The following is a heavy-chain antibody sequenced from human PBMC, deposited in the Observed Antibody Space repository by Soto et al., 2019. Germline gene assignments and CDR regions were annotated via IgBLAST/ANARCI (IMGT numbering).Heavy chain of an antibody. Sequence: QVQLVQSGAEVKKPGSSVKVSCKASGGTFSSYTISWVRQAPGQGLEWMGRIIPILGIANYAQKFQGRVTITADKSTSTAYMELSSLRSEDTAVYYCARDGERVYCSGGSCFWFDPWGQGTLVTVSS. CDR1: GGTFSSYT. CDR3: ARDGERVYCSGGSCFWFDP. CDR2: IIPILGIA. D-gene: IGHD2-15*01. J-gene: IGHJ5*02. V-gene: IGHV1-69*08.